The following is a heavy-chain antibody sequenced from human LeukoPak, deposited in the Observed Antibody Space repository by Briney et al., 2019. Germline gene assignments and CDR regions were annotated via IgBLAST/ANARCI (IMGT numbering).Heavy chain of an antibody. Sequence: ASVKVSCKASGYTFRSYGISWVRQAPGQGLEWMGWISTYNGDTDYEEKLQGRVTMTTDTSTSTAYMELRSLRSDDTAVYYCASKGYCSGGSCYTDYYYYGMDVWGQGTTVTVSS. V-gene: IGHV1-18*01. CDR2: ISTYNGDT. J-gene: IGHJ6*02. CDR3: ASKGYCSGGSCYTDYYYYGMDV. CDR1: GYTFRSYG. D-gene: IGHD2-15*01.